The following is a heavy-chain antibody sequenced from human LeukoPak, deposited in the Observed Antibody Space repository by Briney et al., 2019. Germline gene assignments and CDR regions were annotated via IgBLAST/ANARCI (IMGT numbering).Heavy chain of an antibody. Sequence: GGSLRLSCAASGFTFSDYSMTWIRQAPGKGLEWVSYINQRGDTIDYADSEKGRFTISRDNAKNTVYLQMNSLRAEDTAVYYCARVALGSYNWFDPWGQGTLVTVSS. J-gene: IGHJ5*02. D-gene: IGHD3-10*01. CDR1: GFTFSDYS. CDR3: ARVALGSYNWFDP. V-gene: IGHV3-11*04. CDR2: INQRGDTI.